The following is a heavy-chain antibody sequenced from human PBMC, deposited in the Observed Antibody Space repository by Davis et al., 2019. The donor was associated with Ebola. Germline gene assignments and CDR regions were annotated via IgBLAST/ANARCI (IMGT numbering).Heavy chain of an antibody. CDR3: TRHWNLGYCSSTSCYTPYYYGMDV. V-gene: IGHV1-3*01. CDR1: GYTFTSYA. J-gene: IGHJ6*02. CDR2: INAGNGNT. Sequence: ASVKVSCKASGYTFTSYAMHWVRQAPGQRLEWMGWINAGNGNTKYSQKFQGRVTITRDTSASTAYMELSSLRSEDTAVYYCTRHWNLGYCSSTSCYTPYYYGMDVWGQGTTVTVSS. D-gene: IGHD2-2*02.